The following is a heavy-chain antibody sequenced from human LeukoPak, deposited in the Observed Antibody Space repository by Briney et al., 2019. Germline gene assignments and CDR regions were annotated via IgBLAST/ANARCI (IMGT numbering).Heavy chain of an antibody. V-gene: IGHV6-1*01. CDR3: ARDQISIAVAGDYCSYYMDV. Sequence: SQTLSLTCAISGDSVSSNSTAWNWIRQSPSRGLEWLGRTYYRSKWYNDYAVSVKSRITINPDTSKNQFSLQLNSVTPEDTAVFYCARDQISIAVAGDYCSYYMDVWGKGTTVTVSS. J-gene: IGHJ6*03. CDR2: TYYRSKWYN. D-gene: IGHD6-19*01. CDR1: GDSVSSNSTA.